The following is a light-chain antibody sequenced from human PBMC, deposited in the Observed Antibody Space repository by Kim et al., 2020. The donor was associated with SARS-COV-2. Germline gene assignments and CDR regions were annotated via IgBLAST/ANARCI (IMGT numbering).Light chain of an antibody. CDR3: ASWDDSLSGRL. J-gene: IGLJ2*01. Sequence: QSVLTQPPSMSGTPGQRVTISCSGSSSNIQFNYVYWYQQFPGTAPKLLIYRNDKRPSGVPDRFSGFKGVTSASLTISGLRSEDEADYYCASWDDSLSGRLFGGGTQLTVL. CDR1: SSNIQFNY. CDR2: RND. V-gene: IGLV1-47*01.